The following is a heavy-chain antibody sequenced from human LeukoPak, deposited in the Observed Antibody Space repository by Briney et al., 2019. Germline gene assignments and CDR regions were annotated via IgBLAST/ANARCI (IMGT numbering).Heavy chain of an antibody. Sequence: GGSLRLSCAASGFTFSNYAMSWVRQAPGKGLEWVGRIKSRTDGGTRDYAAPGKGRFTISRDDSKNTLYLQMNSLKTEDTAVYYCTRDQTPYYWGQGTLVTVSS. J-gene: IGHJ4*02. CDR1: GFTFSNYA. V-gene: IGHV3-15*01. CDR3: TRDQTPYY. CDR2: IKSRTDGGTR.